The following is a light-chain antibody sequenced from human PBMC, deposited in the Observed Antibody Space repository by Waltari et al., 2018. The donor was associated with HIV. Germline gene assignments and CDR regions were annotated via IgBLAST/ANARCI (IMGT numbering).Light chain of an antibody. CDR1: AGVLNRCHF. CDR3: LVSYGGDVV. J-gene: IGLJ2*01. CDR2: DSN. V-gene: IGLV7-46*01. Sequence: VVTQEPSLTVSPGGTVILTCASSAGVLNRCHFPYWFQQRPSQTPKKLIFDSNKRYSWTPARFTGSLLGGKAALTLTGAQPEDDADYYCLVSYGGDVVFGGGTKLTVL.